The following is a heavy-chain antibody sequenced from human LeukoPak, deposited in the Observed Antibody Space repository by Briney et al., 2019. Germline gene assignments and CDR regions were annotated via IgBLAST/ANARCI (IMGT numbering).Heavy chain of an antibody. CDR2: IYTSGST. CDR1: GGSISSGSYY. V-gene: IGHV4-61*02. D-gene: IGHD5-12*01. Sequence: SETLSLTCTVSGGSISSGSYYWSWIRQPAGKGLEWIGRIYTSGSTNYNPSLKSRVTISVDTSKNQFSLKLSSVTAADTAVYYCAREEGGATGDYWGQGTLVTVSS. CDR3: AREEGGATGDY. J-gene: IGHJ4*02.